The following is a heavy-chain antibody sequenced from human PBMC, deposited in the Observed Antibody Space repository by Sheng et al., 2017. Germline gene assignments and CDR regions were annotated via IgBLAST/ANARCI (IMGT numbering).Heavy chain of an antibody. D-gene: IGHD3-16*01. CDR1: VIPSTMVTT. V-gene: IGHV4-38-2*02. CDR2: VSHSGTT. CDR3: ARGNYGPFSWHYFES. J-gene: IGHJ4*02. Sequence: QVQLQESGPGLVKAFGDPCPSPALFLVIPSTMVTTGTGSGSPRGRGWSGLEVVSHSGTTSYNPSLKSPSHHSVNTSKNQFSLNLSSVTAADTAVYFCARGNYGPFSWHYFESWGQGTLVTVSS.